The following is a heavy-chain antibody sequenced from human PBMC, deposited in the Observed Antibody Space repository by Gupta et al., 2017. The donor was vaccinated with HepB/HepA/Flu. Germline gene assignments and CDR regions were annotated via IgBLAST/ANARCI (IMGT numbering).Heavy chain of an antibody. D-gene: IGHD4-23*01. Sequence: QVQLVQSGAEVKKPGSSVKVSCKASGGTFSSYAISWVRQAPGQGLEGMGGIIPIFGTENDAHKGQGRVTITADESTSTASMKLRSLRFAATSVYYLTKKGRWVNNNWLDPGLHGTLVTVFS. CDR1: GGTFSSYA. J-gene: IGHJ5*02. V-gene: IGHV1-69*01. CDR3: TKKGRWVNNNWLDP. CDR2: IIPIFGTE.